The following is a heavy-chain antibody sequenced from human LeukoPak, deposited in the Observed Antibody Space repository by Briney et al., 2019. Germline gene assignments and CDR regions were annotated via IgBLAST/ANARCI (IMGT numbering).Heavy chain of an antibody. CDR2: ISSSSSTI. CDR3: ARGPYYDFWSGPPYYFDY. D-gene: IGHD3-3*01. CDR1: GFTFSSYS. Sequence: GGSLRLSCAASGFTFSSYSMNWVRQAPGKGLEWVSYISSSSSTIYYADSVKGRFTISRDNAKNSLYLQMNSLRDEDTAVYYCARGPYYDFWSGPPYYFDYWGQGTLVTVSS. V-gene: IGHV3-48*02. J-gene: IGHJ4*02.